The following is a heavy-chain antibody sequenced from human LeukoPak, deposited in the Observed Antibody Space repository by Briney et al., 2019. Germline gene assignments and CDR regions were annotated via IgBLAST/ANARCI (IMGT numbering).Heavy chain of an antibody. J-gene: IGHJ4*02. Sequence: GGSLRLSCAASGFTFSSYWMHWVRQAPGKGLVWISRINSDGSSTNYADSVKGRFTISRDNTKNTLYLQMNSLRAEDTAVYYCAREHYSSSCPDYWGQGTLVTVSS. CDR1: GFTFSSYW. CDR2: INSDGSST. V-gene: IGHV3-74*01. D-gene: IGHD6-13*01. CDR3: AREHYSSSCPDY.